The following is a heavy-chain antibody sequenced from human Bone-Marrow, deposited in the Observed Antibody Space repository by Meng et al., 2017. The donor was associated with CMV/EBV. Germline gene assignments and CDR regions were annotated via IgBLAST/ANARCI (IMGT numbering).Heavy chain of an antibody. J-gene: IGHJ6*02. CDR1: GFTVCRYS. CDR2: ISSSSSYI. CDR3: AKDIIAVAGTRNYYYYGMDV. D-gene: IGHD6-19*01. V-gene: IGHV3-21*04. Sequence: GGSLRLSCAASGFTVCRYSMNWVRQAPGKGLEWVSSISSSSSYIYYADSVKGRFTISRDNAKNSLYLQMNSLRAEDTALYYCAKDIIAVAGTRNYYYYGMDVGGQGTTVTVSS.